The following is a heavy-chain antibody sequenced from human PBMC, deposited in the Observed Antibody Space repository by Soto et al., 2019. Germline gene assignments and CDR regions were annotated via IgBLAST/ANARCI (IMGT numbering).Heavy chain of an antibody. CDR1: GFTFSSYE. CDR3: ARGREMATIGP. V-gene: IGHV3-48*03. J-gene: IGHJ5*02. CDR2: ISSSSNTI. Sequence: PGGSLRLSCAASGFTFSSYEMNWVRQAPGKGLECVSYISSSSNTIYYADSVKGRFTISRDNAKKSLYLQMDSLRAEDTAVYYCARGREMATIGPWGQGTLVTVLL. D-gene: IGHD5-12*01.